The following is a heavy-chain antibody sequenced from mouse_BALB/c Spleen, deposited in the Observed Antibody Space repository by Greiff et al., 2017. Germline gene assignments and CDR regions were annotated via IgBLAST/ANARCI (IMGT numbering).Heavy chain of an antibody. CDR1: GYTFTSYV. CDR3: ARRSITTRGTWFAY. Sequence: EVQLVESGPELVKPGASVKMSCKASGYTFTSYVMHWVKQKPGQGLEWIGYINPYNDGTKYNEKFKGKATLTSDKSSSTAYMELSSLTSEDSAVYYCARRSITTRGTWFAYWGQGTLVTVSA. D-gene: IGHD1-1*01. J-gene: IGHJ3*01. V-gene: IGHV1-14*01. CDR2: INPYNDGT.